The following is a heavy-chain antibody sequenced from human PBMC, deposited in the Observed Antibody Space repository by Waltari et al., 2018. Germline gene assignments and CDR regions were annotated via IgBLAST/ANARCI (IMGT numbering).Heavy chain of an antibody. J-gene: IGHJ5*02. Sequence: QVQLQQWGAGLLKPSETLSLTCAVYGGSFSGYYWSWIRQPPGKGLEWIGEINHSGSTNDTPSLKSRVTISVDTSKNQFSLKLSSVTAADTAVYYCARGVVVVAASSWFDPWGQGTLVTFSS. CDR2: INHSGST. CDR3: ARGVVVVAASSWFDP. V-gene: IGHV4-34*01. D-gene: IGHD2-15*01. CDR1: GGSFSGYY.